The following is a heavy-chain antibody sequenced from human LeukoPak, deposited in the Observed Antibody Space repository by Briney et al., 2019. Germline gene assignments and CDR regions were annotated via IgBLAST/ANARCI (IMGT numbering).Heavy chain of an antibody. V-gene: IGHV4-59*01. Sequence: PSETLSLTCTVSGDSISSSYWSWIRQPPGKGLEWIGYISYSGGTSSNPSLRSRVTISVDTSKNQFSLRLTSVTAADTAMYYCARGGQLNWFDPWGQGTLVTVSS. J-gene: IGHJ5*02. CDR1: GDSISSSY. D-gene: IGHD5-18*01. CDR3: ARGGQLNWFDP. CDR2: ISYSGGT.